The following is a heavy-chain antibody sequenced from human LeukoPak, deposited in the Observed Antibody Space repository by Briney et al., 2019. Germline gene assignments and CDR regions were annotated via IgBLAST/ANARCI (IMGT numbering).Heavy chain of an antibody. V-gene: IGHV3-23*01. Sequence: RGSLRLSCAPATFSLSNYATSWVSQAPRKGMGWDSAISGSGVYTYNADCMKGRFTVSRDNSKKTLYLQMNSLRAGDTAVYYCAKATSGGQWLVRPVDYWGQGTLVTVSS. D-gene: IGHD6-19*01. J-gene: IGHJ4*02. CDR3: AKATSGGQWLVRPVDY. CDR1: TFSLSNYA. CDR2: ISGSGVYT.